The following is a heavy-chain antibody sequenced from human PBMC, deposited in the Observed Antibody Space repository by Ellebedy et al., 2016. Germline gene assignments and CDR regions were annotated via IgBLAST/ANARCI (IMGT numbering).Heavy chain of an antibody. V-gene: IGHV3-74*01. CDR1: GFTFSSHW. Sequence: GGSLRLSXAVSGFTFSSHWMHWVRQAPGKGLVWVSRISTDGSSTNYAASVKGRFTISRDNAKNTLYLQMNSLRAEDTAVYYCARGSITVFGGVDVWGKGTTVTVSS. J-gene: IGHJ6*04. D-gene: IGHD3-3*01. CDR2: ISTDGSST. CDR3: ARGSITVFGGVDV.